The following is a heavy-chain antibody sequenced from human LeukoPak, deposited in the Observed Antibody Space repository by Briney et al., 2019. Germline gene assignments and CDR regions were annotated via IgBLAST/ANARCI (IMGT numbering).Heavy chain of an antibody. J-gene: IGHJ1*01. D-gene: IGHD6-25*01. CDR1: GFTFDDYG. V-gene: IGHV3-11*03. Sequence: GGSLRLSCAASGFTFDDYGMSWIRQAPGKGLEWVSYISSSSSYTNYADSVKGRFTISRDNAKNSLYLQMNSLRAEDTAVYYCATYTAGYFQHWGQGTLVTVSS. CDR3: ATYTAGYFQH. CDR2: ISSSSSYT.